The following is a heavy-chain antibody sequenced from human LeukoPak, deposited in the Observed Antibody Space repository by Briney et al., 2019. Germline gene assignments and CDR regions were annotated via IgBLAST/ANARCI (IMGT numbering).Heavy chain of an antibody. J-gene: IGHJ1*01. V-gene: IGHV3-23*01. CDR1: GFTFSSYA. CDR3: ASPESIAVAGYFQH. CDR2: ISGSGGST. D-gene: IGHD6-19*01. Sequence: GGSLRLSCAASGFTFSSYAMSWVRQAPGKGPEWVSAISGSGGSTYYADSVKGRFTISRDNSKNTLYLQMNSLRAEDTAVYYCASPESIAVAGYFQHWGQGTLVTVSS.